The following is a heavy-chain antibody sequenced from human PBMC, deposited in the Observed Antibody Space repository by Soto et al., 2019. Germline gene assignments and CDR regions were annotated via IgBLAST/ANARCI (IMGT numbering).Heavy chain of an antibody. Sequence: GGSLRLSCAASGFTITTNYMTWVRQAPGKGLEWVSIIYSGGGTHYADSVKGRFTISRDNSKNTVYIQMNSLRAEDTAMYYCARYRGDYVSQYYYGMDVWGQGTTVTVSS. CDR1: GFTITTNY. D-gene: IGHD4-17*01. V-gene: IGHV3-53*01. CDR3: ARYRGDYVSQYYYGMDV. J-gene: IGHJ6*02. CDR2: IYSGGGT.